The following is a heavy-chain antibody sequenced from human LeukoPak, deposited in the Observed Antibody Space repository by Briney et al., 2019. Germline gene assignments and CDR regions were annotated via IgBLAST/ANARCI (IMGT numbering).Heavy chain of an antibody. CDR2: IHESGDT. V-gene: IGHV4-38-2*02. D-gene: IGHD1-26*01. Sequence: KPSETLSLTCNVSGYSISRGYYWGWIRQSPGKGLEWLASIHESGDTFYNPSLKSRLSISVDTSKNQFSLRLTSVTAADTSIYYCARSEVGDFGHWGQGTLVTVSS. CDR3: ARSEVGDFGH. J-gene: IGHJ4*02. CDR1: GYSISRGYY.